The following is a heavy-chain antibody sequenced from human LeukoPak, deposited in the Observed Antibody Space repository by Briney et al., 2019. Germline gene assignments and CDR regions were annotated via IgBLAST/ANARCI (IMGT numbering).Heavy chain of an antibody. D-gene: IGHD2-2*01. J-gene: IGHJ4*02. CDR3: RAGTCSSTSCDGGIEY. V-gene: IGHV3-21*06. CDR1: GFAFSSYN. Sequence: GGSPRLSCAASGFAFSSYNMKWVRQAPGKGLEWVSFISTTSTYIYYADSVKGRFTVSRDNSKNLLYLQMDSLRVEDTAVYCARAGTCSSTSCDGGIEYWGQGTLVTVSS. CDR2: ISTTSTYI.